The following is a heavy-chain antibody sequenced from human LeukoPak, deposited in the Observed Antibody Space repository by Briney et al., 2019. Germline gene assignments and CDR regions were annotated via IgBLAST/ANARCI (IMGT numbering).Heavy chain of an antibody. CDR3: AKAMRWLVSN. CDR2: IYYSGNT. CDR1: GVSISSSNSY. V-gene: IGHV4-39*01. Sequence: PSETLSLTCTVSGVSISSSNSYWGWIRQPPGKGLEWIGSIYYSGNTYYNASLKSQVSISIDTSKNQFSLRLTSVTAADTAVYYCAKAMRWLVSNWGQGTLVTVSS. D-gene: IGHD6-19*01. J-gene: IGHJ4*02.